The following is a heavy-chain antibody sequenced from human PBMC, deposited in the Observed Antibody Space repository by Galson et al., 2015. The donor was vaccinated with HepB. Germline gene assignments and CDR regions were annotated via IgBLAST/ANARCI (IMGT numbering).Heavy chain of an antibody. Sequence: SLRLSCAASGFTFDDYAMHWVRQAPGKGLEWVSSINWNSGSIAYADSVKGRFTISRDNAKNSLYLQMNSLRGEDTALYYCAKGGGPSLLYYYYMDVWGKGSTVTVSS. V-gene: IGHV3-9*01. CDR3: AKGGGPSLLYYYYMDV. CDR2: INWNSGSI. CDR1: GFTFDDYA. J-gene: IGHJ6*03.